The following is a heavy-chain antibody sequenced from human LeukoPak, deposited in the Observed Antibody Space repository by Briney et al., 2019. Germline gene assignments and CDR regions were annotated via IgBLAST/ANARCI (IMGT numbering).Heavy chain of an antibody. CDR3: ARAVRYIVVVPAAAGPYYYFDY. V-gene: IGHV1-8*01. CDR1: GYTFTSYD. J-gene: IGHJ4*02. CDR2: INPNTCNK. Sequence: ASVKVSYKPSGYTFTSYDINWVPQSTGQRLKWMGWINPNTCNKGYAQKVQGRVTMTRNSAVSTAYMELSSLRSEDTAVYYCARAVRYIVVVPAAAGPYYYFDYWGQGTLVTVSS. D-gene: IGHD2-2*01.